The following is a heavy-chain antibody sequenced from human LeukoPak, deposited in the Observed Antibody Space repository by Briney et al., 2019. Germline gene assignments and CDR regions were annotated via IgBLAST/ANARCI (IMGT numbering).Heavy chain of an antibody. V-gene: IGHV1-69*06. CDR2: IIPIFGTA. Sequence: SVKVSCKASGGTFSSYAISWVRQAPGQGLEWMGGIIPIFGTANYAQKFQGRVTITADKSTSTAYMELSSLRSEDTAVYYCASHCSSTSCYAPAEYFQHWGRGTLVTVSS. D-gene: IGHD2-2*01. CDR1: GGTFSSYA. J-gene: IGHJ1*01. CDR3: ASHCSSTSCYAPAEYFQH.